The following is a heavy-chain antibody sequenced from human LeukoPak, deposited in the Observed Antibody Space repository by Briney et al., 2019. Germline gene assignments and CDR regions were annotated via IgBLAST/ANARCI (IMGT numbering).Heavy chain of an antibody. CDR2: IYPGDSDT. CDR3: ARQGSYFDY. V-gene: IGHV5-51*01. Sequence: GEPLKISCKGSGYTFSSYWIGWVRPMPGKGLEWMGIIYPGDSDTRYSASLQGHVTISVDTSIGTAYLQWSSLKTSDTAMYYCARQGSYFDYWAQGTLVTVSS. J-gene: IGHJ4*02. CDR1: GYTFSSYW.